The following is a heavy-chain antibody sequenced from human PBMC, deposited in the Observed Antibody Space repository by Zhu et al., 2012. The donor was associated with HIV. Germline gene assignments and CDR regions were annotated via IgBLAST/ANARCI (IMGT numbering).Heavy chain of an antibody. CDR2: IYHSGST. Sequence: QVQLQESGPGLVKSSETLSLTCAVSGYSISSGYYWGWIRQPPGKGLEWIGNIYHSGSTYYNPSLKSRVTISVDTSKNQFSLKLSSXTAADTAVYYCARHDRDSSGYYWRGFDYWAGNPGHRLL. J-gene: IGHJ4*02. CDR1: GYSISSGYY. D-gene: IGHD3-22*01. CDR3: ARHDRDSSGYYWRGFDY. V-gene: IGHV4-38-2*01.